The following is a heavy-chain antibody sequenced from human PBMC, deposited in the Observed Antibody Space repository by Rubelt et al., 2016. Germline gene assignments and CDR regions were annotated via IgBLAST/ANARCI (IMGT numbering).Heavy chain of an antibody. D-gene: IGHD2-21*01. V-gene: IGHV4-34*01. CDR1: GGSFSGYF. Sequence: QVQLQQWGAGLLKPSETLSLTCAVYGGSFSGYFWSWIRQPPGKGLEWIGEINHSGSTNYNPSLKSRVTMSVDASKNQFSLKLGPVTSAETAVYFCARHRADDPIAVFDYWGRGTLVTVSS. CDR3: ARHRADDPIAVFDY. J-gene: IGHJ4*02. CDR2: INHSGST.